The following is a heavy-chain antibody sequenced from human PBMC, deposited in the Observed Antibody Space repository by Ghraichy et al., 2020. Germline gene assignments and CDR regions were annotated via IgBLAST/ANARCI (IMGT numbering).Heavy chain of an antibody. V-gene: IGHV3-72*01. Sequence: GGSLRLSCVASGFTFTEHYMDWVSQAPGKGLEWLGRIQNKQKNKVVGYAASVQGRLTISRDDSKNSLYLQISSLRTEDTAVYYCARDSSASLDVWGQGTTVTVS. CDR2: IQNKQKNKVV. J-gene: IGHJ6*02. CDR1: GFTFTEHY. CDR3: ARDSSASLDV. D-gene: IGHD1-26*01.